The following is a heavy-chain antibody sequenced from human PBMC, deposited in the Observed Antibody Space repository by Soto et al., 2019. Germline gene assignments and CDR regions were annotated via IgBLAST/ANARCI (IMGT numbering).Heavy chain of an antibody. D-gene: IGHD5-18*01. Sequence: SKTVYITCTVSGDSISNYYWNWIRQSPGKGLEWIGYIYSSGSTHYNPSLQNRVTISIDTSKNQVSLKVNSVTAADTAVYYCARDHPHSYGVYYFDYWGHGTPVTDS. CDR1: GDSISNYY. J-gene: IGHJ4*01. CDR3: ARDHPHSYGVYYFDY. CDR2: IYSSGST. V-gene: IGHV4-59*01.